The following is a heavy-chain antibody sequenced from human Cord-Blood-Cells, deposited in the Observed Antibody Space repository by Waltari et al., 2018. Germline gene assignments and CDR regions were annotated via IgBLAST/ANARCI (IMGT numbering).Heavy chain of an antibody. CDR2: IYHSGST. J-gene: IGHJ3*02. CDR1: GYSISSGYY. Sequence: QVQLQESGPGLVKPSETLSLTCTVSGYSISSGYYWGWIRQPPGKGLEWIGSIYHSGSTYSNPSLQVRVTISVDTSKNQFSLKLSSVAAADTAVYYCASFTIFGVVQTFDIWGQGTMVTVAS. D-gene: IGHD3-3*01. V-gene: IGHV4-38-2*02. CDR3: ASFTIFGVVQTFDI.